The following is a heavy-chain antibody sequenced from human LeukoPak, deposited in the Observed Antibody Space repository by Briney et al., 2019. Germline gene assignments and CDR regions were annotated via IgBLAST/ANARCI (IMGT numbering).Heavy chain of an antibody. V-gene: IGHV4-38-2*02. J-gene: IGHJ4*02. CDR1: GYSISSGYY. CDR2: IYHSGST. Sequence: SETLSLTCVVSGYSISSGYYWGWIRQPPGKGLEWIGSIYHSGSTYYNPSLKSLVTISVDMSKNQFSLKLSSVTAADTAVYYCARDSSGWIGYFDYWGQGTLVTVSS. D-gene: IGHD6-19*01. CDR3: ARDSSGWIGYFDY.